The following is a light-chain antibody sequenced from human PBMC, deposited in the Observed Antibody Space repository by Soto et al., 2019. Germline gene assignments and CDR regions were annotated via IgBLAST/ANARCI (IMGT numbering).Light chain of an antibody. V-gene: IGLV2-14*01. Sequence: QSVLPKPASVSGSPGQSITISCVGTSSDVGRYTYASWYQQYPGKAPKLIIYDVYNRPSGVSNRFSGSKSGNTASLTISGLQAEDEADYYCTSYTSASTPYVFGSGTKVTVL. CDR3: TSYTSASTPYV. CDR2: DVY. J-gene: IGLJ1*01. CDR1: SSDVGRYTY.